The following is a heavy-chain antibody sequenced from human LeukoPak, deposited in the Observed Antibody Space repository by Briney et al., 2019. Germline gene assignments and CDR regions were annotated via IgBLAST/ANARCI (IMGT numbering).Heavy chain of an antibody. CDR3: ARRIVKRRYFDY. CDR1: GGSFSGYH. V-gene: IGHV4-34*01. J-gene: IGHJ4*02. CDR2: INHSGST. D-gene: IGHD6-25*01. Sequence: PSETLSLTCAVYGGSFSGYHWSWIRQPPGKGLERIGEINHSGSTKYNPSLKSRVTISVDTSKNQFSLKLSSVTAADTAVYYCARRIVKRRYFDYWGQGTLVTVSS.